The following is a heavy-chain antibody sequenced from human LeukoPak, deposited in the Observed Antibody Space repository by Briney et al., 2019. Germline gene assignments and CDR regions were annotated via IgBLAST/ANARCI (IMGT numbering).Heavy chain of an antibody. V-gene: IGHV4-4*07. J-gene: IGHJ4*02. Sequence: SETLSLTCTVSGGSISSYYWSWIRQPAGKGLEWIGRIYTSGSTNYNPSLKSRVTMSVDTSKNQFSLKLSSVTAADTAVYYCARDLFVASSLSFDYWGQGTLVTVSS. CDR1: GGSISSYY. CDR2: IYTSGST. D-gene: IGHD6-13*01. CDR3: ARDLFVASSLSFDY.